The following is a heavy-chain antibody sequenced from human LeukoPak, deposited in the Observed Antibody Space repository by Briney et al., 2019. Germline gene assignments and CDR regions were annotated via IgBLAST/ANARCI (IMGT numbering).Heavy chain of an antibody. Sequence: SETLSLTCTVSGGSISSYYWSWIRQPAGKGLEWIGRIYTSGSTNYNPSLKSRVTMSVDTSKNQFSPKLSSVTAADTAVYYCAREGTIFGVSYLDYWGQGTLVTVSS. CDR3: AREGTIFGVSYLDY. CDR2: IYTSGST. CDR1: GGSISSYY. J-gene: IGHJ4*02. V-gene: IGHV4-4*07. D-gene: IGHD3-3*01.